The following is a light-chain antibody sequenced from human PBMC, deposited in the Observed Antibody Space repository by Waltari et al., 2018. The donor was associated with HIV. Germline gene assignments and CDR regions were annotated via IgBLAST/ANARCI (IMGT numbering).Light chain of an antibody. CDR2: LNSDGTH. Sequence: QLVLTQSPSASASLGASVKLTCTLSSGHSSYAIAWHQQRPDKGPRYLMKLNSDGTHSKGDGIPDRFSGSSSGAERYLTISSLQSEDEADYYCQTCGTDRGVFGGGTKLTVL. CDR1: SGHSSYA. J-gene: IGLJ2*01. CDR3: QTCGTDRGV. V-gene: IGLV4-69*02.